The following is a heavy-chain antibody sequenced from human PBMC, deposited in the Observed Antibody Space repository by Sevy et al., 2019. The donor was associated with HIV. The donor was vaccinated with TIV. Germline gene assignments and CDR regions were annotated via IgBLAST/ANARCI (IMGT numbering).Heavy chain of an antibody. CDR2: IKQDGSEK. V-gene: IGHV3-7*03. CDR1: GFTFSSDW. Sequence: GGSLRLSCAASGFTFSSDWMSWVHQAPGKGLEWVANIKQDGSEKYYVDSVKGRFTISRDNAKNSLYLQMNSLRAEDTAVYYCVRGGRGVIIYHWGQGTLVTVSS. CDR3: VRGGRGVIIYH. D-gene: IGHD3-10*01. J-gene: IGHJ5*02.